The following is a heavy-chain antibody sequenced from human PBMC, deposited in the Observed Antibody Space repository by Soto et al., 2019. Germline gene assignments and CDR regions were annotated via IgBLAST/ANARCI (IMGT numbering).Heavy chain of an antibody. J-gene: IGHJ5*02. CDR3: AWSYYDSTGFAVDP. V-gene: IGHV4-59*02. D-gene: IGHD3-22*01. CDR2: MYFGGSF. Sequence: QMQLQASGPGLVKPSETLSLTCNVSGASVSHGYWSWIRQPPGKGLEWIGFMYFGGSFNYNPSLTSRATKSVETSKHQFSMKLTSVSASDTAVYYCAWSYYDSTGFAVDPWGQGTLVTVSS. CDR1: GASVSHGY.